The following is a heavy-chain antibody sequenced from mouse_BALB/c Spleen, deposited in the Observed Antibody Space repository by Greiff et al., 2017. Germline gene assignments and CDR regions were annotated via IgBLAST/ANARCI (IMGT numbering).Heavy chain of an antibody. Sequence: EVQLQQSGAELVKPGASVKLSCTASGFNIKDNYMHWVKQRPEQGLEWIGRIDPANGNTKYDPKFQGKATITADTSSNTAYLQLSSLTSEDTAVYYCARSDYYGSSFYWGQGTTLTVSS. CDR3: ARSDYYGSSFY. D-gene: IGHD1-1*01. CDR1: GFNIKDNY. CDR2: IDPANGNT. V-gene: IGHV14-3*02. J-gene: IGHJ2*01.